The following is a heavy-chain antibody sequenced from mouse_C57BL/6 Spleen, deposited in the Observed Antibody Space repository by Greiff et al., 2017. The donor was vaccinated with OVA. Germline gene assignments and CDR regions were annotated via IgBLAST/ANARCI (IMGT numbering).Heavy chain of an antibody. D-gene: IGHD4-1*01. Sequence: EVKLMESGGGLVQPGGSMKLSCAASGFTFSDAWMDWVRQSPEKGLEWVAEIRNKANNHATYYAESVKGRFTISRDDSKSSVYLQMNSLRAEDTGIYYCTRLGGPYYFDYWGQGTTLTVSS. CDR3: TRLGGPYYFDY. CDR1: GFTFSDAW. CDR2: IRNKANNHAT. J-gene: IGHJ2*01. V-gene: IGHV6-6*01.